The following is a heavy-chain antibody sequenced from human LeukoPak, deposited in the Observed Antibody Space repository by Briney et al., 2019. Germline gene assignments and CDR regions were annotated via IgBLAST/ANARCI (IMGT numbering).Heavy chain of an antibody. CDR2: IRYDGSNK. Sequence: PGGSLRLSCAASGFTFSSYGMHWVRQAPGKGLEWVAFIRYDGSNKYYADSVKGRFTISRDNSKNTLYLQMNSLRAEDTAVYYCGKESWEYDSSGYEYNWFDPWGQGTLVTVSS. CDR1: GFTFSSYG. D-gene: IGHD3-22*01. CDR3: GKESWEYDSSGYEYNWFDP. J-gene: IGHJ5*02. V-gene: IGHV3-30*02.